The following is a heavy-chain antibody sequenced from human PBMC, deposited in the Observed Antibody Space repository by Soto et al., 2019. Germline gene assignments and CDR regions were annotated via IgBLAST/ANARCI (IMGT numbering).Heavy chain of an antibody. Sequence: PPGKGLEWIGSIYYSGSTYYNPSLKSRVTISVDTSKNQFSLKLSSVTAADTAVYYCARTAGAAAGYNFDYWGQGTLVTVSS. J-gene: IGHJ4*02. CDR2: IYYSGST. D-gene: IGHD6-13*01. CDR3: ARTAGAAAGYNFDY. V-gene: IGHV4-39*01.